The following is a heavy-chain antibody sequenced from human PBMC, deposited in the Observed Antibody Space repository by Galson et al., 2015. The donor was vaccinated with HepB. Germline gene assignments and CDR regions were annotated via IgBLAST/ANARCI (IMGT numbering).Heavy chain of an antibody. D-gene: IGHD2-21*02. V-gene: IGHV3-49*03. CDR1: GFTFGDYA. CDR3: TRGGGTYCGGDCYPPSFNFDY. Sequence: SLRLSCAASGFTFGDYAMSWFRQAPGKGLEWVGFIRSKAYGGTTEYAASVKGRFTISRDDSKSIAYLQMNSLKTEDTAVYYCTRGGGTYCGGDCYPPSFNFDYWGQGTLVTVSS. J-gene: IGHJ4*02. CDR2: IRSKAYGGTT.